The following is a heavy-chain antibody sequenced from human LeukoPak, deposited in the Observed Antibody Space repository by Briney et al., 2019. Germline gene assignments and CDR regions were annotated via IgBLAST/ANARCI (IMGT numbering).Heavy chain of an antibody. CDR2: INHSGST. Sequence: NPLETLSLTCAVYGGSFNGYYWSWIRQPPGKGLEWIGEINHSGSTNYNPSHKSRVTISVDTSKNQFSLKLSSVTAADTAVYYCARANRKGYRSGGSCYGGSPRNWFDPWGQGTLVTVSS. CDR1: GGSFNGYY. CDR3: ARANRKGYRSGGSCYGGSPRNWFDP. D-gene: IGHD2-15*01. J-gene: IGHJ5*02. V-gene: IGHV4-34*01.